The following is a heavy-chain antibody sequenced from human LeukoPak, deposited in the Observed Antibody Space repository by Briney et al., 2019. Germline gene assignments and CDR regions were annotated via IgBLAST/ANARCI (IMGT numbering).Heavy chain of an antibody. Sequence: SETLSLTCTVSGYSISSGYYWGWIRQPPGKGLEWIGSIYHSGSTNYNPSLKSRVTISVDTSKNQFSLKLSSVTAADTAVYYCARPREQWLVRRSFDYWGQGTLVTVSS. CDR2: IYHSGST. D-gene: IGHD6-19*01. CDR3: ARPREQWLVRRSFDY. V-gene: IGHV4-38-2*02. J-gene: IGHJ4*02. CDR1: GYSISSGYY.